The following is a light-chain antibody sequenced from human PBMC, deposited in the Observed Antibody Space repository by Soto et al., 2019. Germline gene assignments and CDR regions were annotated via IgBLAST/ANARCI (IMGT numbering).Light chain of an antibody. Sequence: QSVLTQPASVSGSPGQSITISCTGTSSDVGGYNYVSWYQQHPGKAPKLMIYEVNYRPSGISNRFSGSKSGNTASLTIFGLQTEDEADYYCSSYTSRGTVVFGGGTKLTVL. J-gene: IGLJ2*01. CDR2: EVN. CDR1: SSDVGGYNY. V-gene: IGLV2-14*01. CDR3: SSYTSRGTVV.